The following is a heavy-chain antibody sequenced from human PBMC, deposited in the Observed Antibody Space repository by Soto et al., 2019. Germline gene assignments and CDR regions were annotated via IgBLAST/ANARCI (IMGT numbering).Heavy chain of an antibody. CDR2: INPSGGST. V-gene: IGHV1-46*03. D-gene: IGHD2-8*01. CDR3: ARDSRMTEIEYYFDY. J-gene: IGHJ4*01. CDR1: GYTFTSYY. Sequence: GASVKVSCKASGYTFTSYYMHWVRQAPRQGLEWMGIINPSGGSTSYAQKFQGRVTMTRDTSTNTVYMELNSLRSEDTAVYYCARDSRMTEIEYYFDYWGHGTLVTVSS.